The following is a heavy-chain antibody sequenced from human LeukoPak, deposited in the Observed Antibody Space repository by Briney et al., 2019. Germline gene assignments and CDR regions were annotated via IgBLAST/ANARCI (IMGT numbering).Heavy chain of an antibody. D-gene: IGHD2-8*02. CDR3: ARESTGGSLEIDY. J-gene: IGHJ4*02. CDR1: GYTFNTYG. CDR2: ISAYNGDT. V-gene: IGHV1-18*01. Sequence: GASVKVSCKASGYTFNTYGIIWVRQAPGQGLEWMGWISAYNGDTTYAQKLQGRVTLTPDASMSTAYMELRSLRSDDTAVYYCARESTGGSLEIDYWGQGTLVTVSS.